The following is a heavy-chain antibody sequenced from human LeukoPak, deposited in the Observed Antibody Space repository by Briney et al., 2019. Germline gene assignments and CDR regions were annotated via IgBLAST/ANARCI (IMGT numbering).Heavy chain of an antibody. CDR2: IYYSGST. CDR3: ARGKGPRLPTVTTKGSYFDY. D-gene: IGHD4-17*01. V-gene: IGHV4-59*12. Sequence: PSETLSLTCTVSGGSISSYYWSWIRQPPGKGLEWIGYIYYSGSTNYNPSLKSRVTISVDTFKNQFSLKLSSVTAADTAVYYCARGKGPRLPTVTTKGSYFDYWGQGTLVTVSS. CDR1: GGSISSYY. J-gene: IGHJ4*02.